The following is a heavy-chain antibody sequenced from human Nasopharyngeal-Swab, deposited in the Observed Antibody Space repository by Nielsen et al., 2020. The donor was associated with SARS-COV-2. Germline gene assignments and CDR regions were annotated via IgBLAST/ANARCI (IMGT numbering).Heavy chain of an antibody. V-gene: IGHV3-21*01. D-gene: IGHD5-24*01. J-gene: IGHJ6*02. CDR2: ISSSSSYI. CDR1: GFTFSSYS. CDR3: ARAEMATITTSYYYYYGMDV. Sequence: GGSLRLSCAASGFTFSSYSMNWVRQAPGKGLEWVSSISSSSSYIYYADSVKGRFTISRDNAKNSLYLQMNSLRAEDTAVYYCARAEMATITTSYYYYYGMDVWGQGTTVTVSS.